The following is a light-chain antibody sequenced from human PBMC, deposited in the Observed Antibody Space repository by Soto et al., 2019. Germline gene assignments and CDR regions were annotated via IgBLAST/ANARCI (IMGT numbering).Light chain of an antibody. Sequence: QSALTQPASVSGSPGQSITISCTGTSSDVGGYNYVSWYQQHPGKAPKLMIYEVSNRPSGVSNRFSGSKSGNTASLTISGLQAEDEADHYCSSYTSSSTYVLGTGTKV. CDR3: SSYTSSSTYV. CDR2: EVS. CDR1: SSDVGGYNY. V-gene: IGLV2-14*01. J-gene: IGLJ1*01.